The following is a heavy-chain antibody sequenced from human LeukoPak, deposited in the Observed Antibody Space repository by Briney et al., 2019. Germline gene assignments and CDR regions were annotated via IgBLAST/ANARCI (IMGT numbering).Heavy chain of an antibody. J-gene: IGHJ4*02. D-gene: IGHD6-19*01. CDR1: GFTFSSYG. CDR2: IWYDGSNT. Sequence: GGSLRLSCAASGFTFSSYGMHWVRQAPGKGLEWVAVIWYDGSNTYYAESVKGRFTISRDNSKNTLYLQMNSLRAEDTAVYYCATEFLGAVAETGDYWGQGALVTVSS. CDR3: ATEFLGAVAETGDY. V-gene: IGHV3-30*02.